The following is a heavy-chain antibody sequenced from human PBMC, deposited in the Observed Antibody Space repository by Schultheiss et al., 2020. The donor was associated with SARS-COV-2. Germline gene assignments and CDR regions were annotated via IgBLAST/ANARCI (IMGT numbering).Heavy chain of an antibody. Sequence: LSLTCTVSGGSISSYYWSWIRQPPGKGLEWIGYIYHSGSTYYNPSLKSRVTMSVDTSKNQFSLNLSSVTAADTAVYYCAKEGGTIFGVVTPFQYMDVWGKGTTVTVSS. CDR1: GGSISSYY. CDR2: IYHSGST. J-gene: IGHJ6*03. CDR3: AKEGGTIFGVVTPFQYMDV. D-gene: IGHD3-3*01. V-gene: IGHV4-59*01.